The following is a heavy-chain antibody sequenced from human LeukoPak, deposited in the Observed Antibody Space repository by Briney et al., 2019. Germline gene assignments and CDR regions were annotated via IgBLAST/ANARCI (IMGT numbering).Heavy chain of an antibody. CDR3: AKDRGNAYYDFWSGYSPDAFDI. D-gene: IGHD3-3*01. J-gene: IGHJ3*02. V-gene: IGHV3-9*01. Sequence: SLRGRFTISRDNAKNSLYLQMNSLRAEDTALYYCAKDRGNAYYDFWSGYSPDAFDIWGQGTMVTVSS.